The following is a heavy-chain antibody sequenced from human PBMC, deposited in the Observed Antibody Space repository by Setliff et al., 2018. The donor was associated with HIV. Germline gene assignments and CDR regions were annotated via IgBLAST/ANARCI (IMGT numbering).Heavy chain of an antibody. CDR1: GYTFTSYY. Sequence: ASVKVSCKASGYTFTSYYMHWVRQAPGQGLEWMGWISGFNGNTKYAQSFQDRVAMTTETATSTAYMEMRSLRSDDTAVYFCARVPYRSAWFSGGHDAFDIWGQGTMVTVSS. V-gene: IGHV1-18*04. CDR2: ISGFNGNT. J-gene: IGHJ3*02. CDR3: ARVPYRSAWFSGGHDAFDI. D-gene: IGHD6-19*01.